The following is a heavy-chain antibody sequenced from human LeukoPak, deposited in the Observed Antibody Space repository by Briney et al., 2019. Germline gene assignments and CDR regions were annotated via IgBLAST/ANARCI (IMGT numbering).Heavy chain of an antibody. J-gene: IGHJ4*02. V-gene: IGHV4-59*01. CDR2: IYYSGST. CDR1: GGSISSYY. Sequence: PSETLSLTCTVSGGSISSYYWSWIRQPPGKGLEWIGYIYYSGSTNYSPSLKSRVTISVDTSKNQFSLKLTSVTAADTAVYYCASVGSSNWYYFDYWGQGTLVTVSS. CDR3: ASVGSSNWYYFDY. D-gene: IGHD6-13*01.